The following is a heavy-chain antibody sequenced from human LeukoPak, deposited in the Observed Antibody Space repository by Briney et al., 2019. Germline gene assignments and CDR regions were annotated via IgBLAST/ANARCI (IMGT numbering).Heavy chain of an antibody. CDR3: AKVYATGWSDLDY. D-gene: IGHD6-19*01. CDR1: GFRFSSYA. Sequence: GASLRLSCVASGFRFSSYAMTWVRKAPGKGLEWVSGFSGSTGSTYYAGSVEGRFTISRDKTKNTLYLDMNSLRAEDTAVYFCAKVYATGWSDLDYWGEGTLVTVSS. J-gene: IGHJ4*02. CDR2: FSGSTGST. V-gene: IGHV3-23*01.